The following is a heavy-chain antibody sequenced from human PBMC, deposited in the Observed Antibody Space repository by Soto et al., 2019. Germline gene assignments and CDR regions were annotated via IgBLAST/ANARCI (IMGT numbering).Heavy chain of an antibody. V-gene: IGHV4-59*08. J-gene: IGHJ5*02. Sequence: SETLSLTCTVSGGSISSYYWSWIRQPPGKGLEWIGNIYYSGSTNYNPSLKSRVTISVDTSKNQFSLKLTSVTAADTAVYYCTNSNWFDPWGQGTLVTVSS. CDR3: TNSNWFDP. D-gene: IGHD3-10*01. CDR1: GGSISSYY. CDR2: IYYSGST.